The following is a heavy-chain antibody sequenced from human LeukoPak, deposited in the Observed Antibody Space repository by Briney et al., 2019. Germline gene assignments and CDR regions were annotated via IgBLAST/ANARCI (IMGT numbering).Heavy chain of an antibody. J-gene: IGHJ4*02. Sequence: GGSLRLSCAASGFTLRSYWMHWVRQAPGKGLVWVSRINSDGSSTSYADSVKGRFTISRDNAKNTLYLQMNSLRAEDTAMYYCARDGGPTSFDYWGQGTLVTVSS. CDR1: GFTLRSYW. CDR2: INSDGSST. V-gene: IGHV3-74*01. CDR3: ARDGGPTSFDY.